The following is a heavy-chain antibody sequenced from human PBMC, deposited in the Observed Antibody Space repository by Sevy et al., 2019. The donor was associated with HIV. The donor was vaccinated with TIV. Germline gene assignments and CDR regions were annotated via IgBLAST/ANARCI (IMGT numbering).Heavy chain of an antibody. CDR1: GFDVSNNY. CDR2: IYSSGTT. V-gene: IGHV3-53*01. J-gene: IGHJ5*02. Sequence: GGSLRLSCAGSGFDVSNNYMSWVRQAPGKGLEWVSIIYSSGTTYYADSVKGRFTISRGKSKNTVYLQMSSLRADDTAFYHCARDYSRRPGWFDPWGQGTLVTVSS. D-gene: IGHD6-13*01. CDR3: ARDYSRRPGWFDP.